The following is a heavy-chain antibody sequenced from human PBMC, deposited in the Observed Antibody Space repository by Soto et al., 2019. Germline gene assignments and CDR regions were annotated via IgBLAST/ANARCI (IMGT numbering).Heavy chain of an antibody. Sequence: EVQLLESRGGLVQPGGSLRLSCAASGFTFSSYAMSWVRQAPGKGLEWVSAISGSGGSTYYADSVKGRFTISRDNSKNTLYLQMNSLRAADTAVYYCAKDRMGNYYGSGASGGFDYRGQGTMVTVAS. CDR1: GFTFSSYA. D-gene: IGHD3-10*01. V-gene: IGHV3-23*01. J-gene: IGHJ4*02. CDR2: ISGSGGST. CDR3: AKDRMGNYYGSGASGGFDY.